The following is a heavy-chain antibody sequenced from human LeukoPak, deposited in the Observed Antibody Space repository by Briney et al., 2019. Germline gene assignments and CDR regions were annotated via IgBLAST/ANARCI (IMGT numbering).Heavy chain of an antibody. CDR1: GGSISSYY. D-gene: IGHD3-10*01. V-gene: IGHV4-4*07. CDR3: AREGYYYGSGSYYLYYFDY. CDR2: IYTSGST. J-gene: IGHJ4*02. Sequence: SETLSLTCTVSGGSISSYYWSWIRQPAGKGLEWIGRIYTSGSTNYNPSLKSRVTMSVDTSKNQFSLKLSSVTAADTAVYYCAREGYYYGSGSYYLYYFDYWGQGTLVTVSS.